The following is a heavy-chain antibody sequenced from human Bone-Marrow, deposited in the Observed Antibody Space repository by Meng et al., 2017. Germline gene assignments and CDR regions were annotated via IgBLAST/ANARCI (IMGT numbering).Heavy chain of an antibody. D-gene: IGHD3-10*01. CDR1: GFTFSSYA. V-gene: IGHV3-48*04. Sequence: GESLKISCAASGFTFSSYAMSWVRQAPGKGLEWVSYISSSGSTIYYADSVKGRFTISRDNAKNSLYLQMNSLRAEDTAVYYCATRNYGSGHRVDYWGQGTLVTVSS. J-gene: IGHJ4*02. CDR2: ISSSGSTI. CDR3: ATRNYGSGHRVDY.